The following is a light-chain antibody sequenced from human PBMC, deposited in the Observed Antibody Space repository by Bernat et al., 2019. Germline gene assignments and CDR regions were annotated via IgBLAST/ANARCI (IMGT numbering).Light chain of an antibody. CDR2: GNS. CDR1: SIGAGYD. V-gene: IGLV1-40*01. J-gene: IGLJ3*02. CDR3: SSYTSSSTRV. Sequence: QSVLTQSPSVSVAPGQGVTISCTGSSIGAGYDVHWYQQLPGAAPKLVIYGNSNRPSGVPDRFSGSKSGNTASLTISGLQAEDEADYYCSSYTSSSTRVFGGGTKLTVL.